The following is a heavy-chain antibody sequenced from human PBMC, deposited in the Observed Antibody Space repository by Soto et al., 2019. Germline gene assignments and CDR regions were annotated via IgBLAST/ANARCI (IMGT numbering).Heavy chain of an antibody. Sequence: GGSLRLSCAASGFTFSSYAMHWVRQAPGKGLEYVSAISSNGGSTYYANSVKGRFTISRDNSKNTLYLQMGSLRAEDMAVYYCANWNYAFDIWGQGTMVTVSS. D-gene: IGHD1-7*01. J-gene: IGHJ3*02. CDR3: ANWNYAFDI. CDR2: ISSNGGST. V-gene: IGHV3-64*01. CDR1: GFTFSSYA.